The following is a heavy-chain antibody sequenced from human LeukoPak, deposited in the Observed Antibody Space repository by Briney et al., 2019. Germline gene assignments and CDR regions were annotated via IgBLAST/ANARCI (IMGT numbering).Heavy chain of an antibody. CDR2: IYPGDSDT. CDR1: GYSFTSYW. Sequence: GESLKISCKGSGYSFTSYWIGWVRQMPGKGLEWMGIIYPGDSDTRYSPSFQGQVTISADKSISTAYLQWSSLKASDTAMYYCARPKSSIAARPMAPPDYWGQGTLVTVSS. V-gene: IGHV5-51*01. J-gene: IGHJ4*02. D-gene: IGHD6-6*01. CDR3: ARPKSSIAARPMAPPDY.